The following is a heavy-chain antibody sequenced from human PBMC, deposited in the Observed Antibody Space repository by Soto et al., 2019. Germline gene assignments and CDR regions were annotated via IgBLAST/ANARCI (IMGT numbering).Heavy chain of an antibody. Sequence: QVQLVQSGAEVKKPGSSVKVYCKASEGTFSSYAISWVRQAPGQGLEWMGGIIPIFGTANYAQKFQGRVTITADESTSTAYMELSSLRSEDTAVYYCASIGRGRPLPYGMDVWGQGTTVTVSS. D-gene: IGHD1-26*01. J-gene: IGHJ6*02. V-gene: IGHV1-69*12. CDR3: ASIGRGRPLPYGMDV. CDR2: IIPIFGTA. CDR1: EGTFSSYA.